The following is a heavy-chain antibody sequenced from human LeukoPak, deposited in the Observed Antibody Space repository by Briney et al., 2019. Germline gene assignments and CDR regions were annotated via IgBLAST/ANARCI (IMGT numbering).Heavy chain of an antibody. CDR2: IKQDGSEK. V-gene: IGHV3-7*03. D-gene: IGHD2-15*01. CDR1: GFTFSSYW. CDR3: ARDSDGGSHIVDY. J-gene: IGHJ4*02. Sequence: GGSLRLSCAASGFTFSSYWMSWVRQAPGKGLEWVANIKQDGSEKYYVDSEKGRFTISRDNAKNSLYLQMNSLRAEDTAVYYCARDSDGGSHIVDYWGQGTLVTVSS.